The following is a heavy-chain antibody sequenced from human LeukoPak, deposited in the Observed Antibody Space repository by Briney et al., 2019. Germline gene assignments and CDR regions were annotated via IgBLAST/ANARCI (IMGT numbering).Heavy chain of an antibody. CDR1: GGTFSSYA. Sequence: SVKVSCKASGGTFSSYAISWVRQAPGQGLEWMGRIIPILGIADYAQKFQGRVTITADKSTSTAYMELSSLRSEDTAVYYCAREGAKSIAAAGYFDYWGQGTLVTVSS. D-gene: IGHD6-13*01. CDR3: AREGAKSIAAAGYFDY. J-gene: IGHJ4*02. V-gene: IGHV1-69*04. CDR2: IIPILGIA.